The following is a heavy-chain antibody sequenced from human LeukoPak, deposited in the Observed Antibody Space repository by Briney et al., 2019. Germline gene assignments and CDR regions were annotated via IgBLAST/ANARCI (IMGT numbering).Heavy chain of an antibody. Sequence: GGSLRLSCVASAFSFSSYSMNWVRQAPGKGLEWVSYISSSSSTIYYADSVKGRFTISRDNAKNSLYLQMNSLRDEDTAVYYCATREYYYYGMDVWGQGTTVTVSS. CDR2: ISSSSSTI. CDR3: ATREYYYYGMDV. V-gene: IGHV3-48*02. J-gene: IGHJ6*02. CDR1: AFSFSSYS.